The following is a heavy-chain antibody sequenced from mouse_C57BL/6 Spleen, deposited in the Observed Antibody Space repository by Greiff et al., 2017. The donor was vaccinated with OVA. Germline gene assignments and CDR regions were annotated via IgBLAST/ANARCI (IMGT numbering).Heavy chain of an antibody. CDR1: GFTFSSYG. D-gene: IGHD1-1*01. V-gene: IGHV5-6*02. CDR3: ARRELTTVVNFDY. Sequence: EVNVVESGGDLVKPGGSLKLSCAASGFTFSSYGMSWVRQTPDKRLEWVATISSGGSYTYYPDSVKGRFTISRDNAKNTLYLQMSSLKSEDTAMYYCARRELTTVVNFDYWGQGTTLTVSS. J-gene: IGHJ2*01. CDR2: ISSGGSYT.